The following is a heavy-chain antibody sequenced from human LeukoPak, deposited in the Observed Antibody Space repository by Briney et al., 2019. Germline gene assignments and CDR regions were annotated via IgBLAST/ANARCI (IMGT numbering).Heavy chain of an antibody. V-gene: IGHV3-11*04. CDR2: ISRGGNAE. Sequence: PGGSLRLSCAASGFPISDHYMSWIRQAPGKGLDWVSYISRGGNAEYYADSVKGRFSISRDNSKNTLYLQMNGLRDEDTAVYYCAKDRVERRYRSGWGAFDIWGQGTMVTVSS. D-gene: IGHD6-19*01. CDR1: GFPISDHY. J-gene: IGHJ3*02. CDR3: AKDRVERRYRSGWGAFDI.